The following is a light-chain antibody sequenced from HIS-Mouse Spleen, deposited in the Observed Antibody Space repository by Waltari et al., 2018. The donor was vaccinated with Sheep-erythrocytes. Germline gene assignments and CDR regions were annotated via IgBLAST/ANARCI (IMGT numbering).Light chain of an antibody. CDR2: DAS. CDR1: QDISND. CDR3: QQYATRPPD. J-gene: IGKJ5*01. Sequence: DIQMTQSPSSLSASVGDRVTITCQASQDISNDLNCYQQKPGKVPKLLIFDASDLETGVPSRFSGSGSGRDFTFPISSLQPEDIATYYWQQYATRPPDFGPGTRLGIK. V-gene: IGKV1-33*01.